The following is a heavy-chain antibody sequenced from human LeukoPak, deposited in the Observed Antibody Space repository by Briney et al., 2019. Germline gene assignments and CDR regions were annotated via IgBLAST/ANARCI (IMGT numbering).Heavy chain of an antibody. CDR2: FDPEDGET. CDR1: GYTLTELS. J-gene: IGHJ4*02. CDR3: ATYDSSGYPYFDY. D-gene: IGHD3-22*01. Sequence: GASVKVSCKVSGYTLTELSMHWVRQAPGKGLEWMGGFDPEDGETIYAQKFQGRVTMTEDTSTDTAYMELSSLRSEDTAVCYCATYDSSGYPYFDYWGQGTLVTVSS. V-gene: IGHV1-24*01.